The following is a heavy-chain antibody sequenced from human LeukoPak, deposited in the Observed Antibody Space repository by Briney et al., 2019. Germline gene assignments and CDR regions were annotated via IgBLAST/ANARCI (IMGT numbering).Heavy chain of an antibody. V-gene: IGHV3-30*18. J-gene: IGHJ4*02. D-gene: IGHD6-13*01. CDR1: GFMFSSNG. CDR3: AKDRSSSWSFDY. CDR2: LSYDGSNE. Sequence: GGSLRLSCTASGFMFSSNGMHWVRQAPGKGPEWVAVLSYDGSNECYADSVKGRFTISRDNSKNTLFLQMNSLRADDTAVYYCAKDRSSSWSFDYWGQGTLVTVSS.